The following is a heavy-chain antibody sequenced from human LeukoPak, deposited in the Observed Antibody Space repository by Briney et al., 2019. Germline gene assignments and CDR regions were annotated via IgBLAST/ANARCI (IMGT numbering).Heavy chain of an antibody. CDR2: IYSGGST. Sequence: GGSLRLSCAASGFIVSSNYMSWVRQAPGKGLEWVSVIYSGGSTYYADSVKGRFTISRDNSENTLYLQMNSLRAEDTAVYYCARSSIAARPFDYWGQGTLVTVSS. D-gene: IGHD6-6*01. V-gene: IGHV3-53*01. CDR3: ARSSIAARPFDY. CDR1: GFIVSSNY. J-gene: IGHJ4*02.